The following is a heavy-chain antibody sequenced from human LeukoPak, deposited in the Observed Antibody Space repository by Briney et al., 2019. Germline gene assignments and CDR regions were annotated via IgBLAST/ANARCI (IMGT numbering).Heavy chain of an antibody. CDR2: VDHTGST. D-gene: IGHD1-1*01. CDR3: ARGRVSSSTWYSAYYYYFYMDV. CDR1: DDSITMYY. J-gene: IGHJ6*03. V-gene: IGHV4-59*01. Sequence: PSETLSLTCSVSDDSITMYYWAWIRQPPGKGLEWIGYVDHTGSTNFNPSLNGRVSISRDTTKNLFSLRLRSVTAADTAVYFCARGRVSSSTWYSAYYYYFYMDVWGKGTTVTVSS.